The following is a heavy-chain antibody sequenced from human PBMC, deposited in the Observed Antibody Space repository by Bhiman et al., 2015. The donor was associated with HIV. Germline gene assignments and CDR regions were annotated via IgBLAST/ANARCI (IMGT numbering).Heavy chain of an antibody. CDR3: ARVGPALY. V-gene: IGHV3-48*03. Sequence: EVQLVESGGGLVQPGGSLRLSCAASGFTVSSNYMNWVRQAPGKGLEWVSYISSSGNIIYYADSVKGRFTVSRDNARKTLYLQMNSLRVEDTAVYYCARVGPALYWGQGTLVTVSS. CDR2: ISSSGNII. J-gene: IGHJ4*02. CDR1: GFTVSSNY.